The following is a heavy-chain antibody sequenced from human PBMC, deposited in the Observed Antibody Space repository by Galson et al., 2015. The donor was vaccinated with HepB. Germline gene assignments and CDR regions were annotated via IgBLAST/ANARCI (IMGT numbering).Heavy chain of an antibody. D-gene: IGHD6-19*01. CDR1: GVTFSSYA. V-gene: IGHV3-23*01. J-gene: IGHJ4*02. CDR3: AKAWRQGPNSGLDY. CDR2: ISASGAST. Sequence: SLRLCCEASGVTFSSYAMSWVRQAPGKGLEWVPAISASGASTYYADSVKGRFTLSSDNSKNTLYLQMNSLRVEDTAIYYCAKAWRQGPNSGLDYWGQGTLVTVSS.